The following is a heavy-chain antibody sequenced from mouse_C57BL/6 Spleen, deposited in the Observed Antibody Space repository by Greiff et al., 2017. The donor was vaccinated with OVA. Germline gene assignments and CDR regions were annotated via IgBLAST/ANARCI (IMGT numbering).Heavy chain of an antibody. V-gene: IGHV5-17*01. D-gene: IGHD1-3*01. CDR1: GFTFSDYG. CDR2: ISSGSSTI. CDR3: AGGERGSYWYFDV. J-gene: IGHJ1*03. Sequence: EVHLVESGGGLVKPGGSLKLSCAASGFTFSDYGMHWVRQAPEKGLEWVAYISSGSSTIYYADTVKGRFTISRDNAKNTLFLQKTSLRSEDTAIYYCAGGERGSYWYFDVWGTGTTLTVSS.